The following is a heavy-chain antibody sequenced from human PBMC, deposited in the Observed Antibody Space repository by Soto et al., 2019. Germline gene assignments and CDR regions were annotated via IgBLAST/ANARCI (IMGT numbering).Heavy chain of an antibody. CDR2: IYYTGGT. CDR1: GGSISSGTFS. CDR3: ARATFFRKGHYDATDYYLFDY. J-gene: IGHJ4*02. Sequence: SETLSLTCAVSGGSISSGTFSWTWIRQPPGKGLEFIGSIYYTGGTYYNPSLKSRVTISLDRSKNQFSLNLSSVAAADTAMYYCARATFFRKGHYDATDYYLFDYWGQGTLVTVSS. D-gene: IGHD3-22*01. V-gene: IGHV4-30-2*01.